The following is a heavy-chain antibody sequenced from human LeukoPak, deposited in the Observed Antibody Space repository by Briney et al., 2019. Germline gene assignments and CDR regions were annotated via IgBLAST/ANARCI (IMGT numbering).Heavy chain of an antibody. J-gene: IGHJ4*02. CDR3: VRDPPDY. CDR2: ICHDGST. V-gene: IGHV4-38-2*02. Sequence: SETLSLTCAVSGYSISSGAYWGWIRQPRGKGLQWIGCICHDGSTYYNPSLQSRVTTSVDTSKNQFALKLSSVTATDTAVYYCVRDPPDYWGQGTLVTVSS. CDR1: GYSISSGAY.